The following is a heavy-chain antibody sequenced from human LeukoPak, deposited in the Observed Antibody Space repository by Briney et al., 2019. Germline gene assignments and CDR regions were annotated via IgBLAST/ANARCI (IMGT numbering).Heavy chain of an antibody. D-gene: IGHD3-9*01. J-gene: IGHJ3*02. CDR3: ARDRYDLLTGYTHAFDI. CDR1: GGSISNSY. V-gene: IGHV4-59*01. CDR2: IHYIGST. Sequence: TSETLSLTCSVSGGSISNSYWSWIRQPPGKGLEWIGYIHYIGSTNYNPSLKSRVIISVDMPKNQISLNLSSVTAADTAVYYCARDRYDLLTGYTHAFDIWGQGTMVTVSS.